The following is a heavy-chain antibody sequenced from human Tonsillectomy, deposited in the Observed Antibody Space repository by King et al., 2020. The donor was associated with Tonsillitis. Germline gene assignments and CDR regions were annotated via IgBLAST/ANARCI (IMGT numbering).Heavy chain of an antibody. D-gene: IGHD5-18*01. CDR1: GDSISSGGYS. CDR3: AGGGYSYGLGAFDI. CDR2: IYQSGST. J-gene: IGHJ3*02. V-gene: IGHV4-30-2*01. Sequence: QLQESGSRLERPSQTLSLTCAVSGDSISSGGYSWSWIRQPPGKGLEWIGHIYQSGSTYYNPSLKSRVTISVDRSKNHFSLNLSSVTAADTAVYYCAGGGYSYGLGAFDIWGQGTVVTVSS.